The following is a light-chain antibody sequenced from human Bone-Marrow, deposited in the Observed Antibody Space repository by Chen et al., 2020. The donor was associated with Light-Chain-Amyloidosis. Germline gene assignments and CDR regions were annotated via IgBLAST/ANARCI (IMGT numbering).Light chain of an antibody. CDR2: FKSDSED. J-gene: IGLJ3*02. V-gene: IGLV5-45*01. Sequence: QAVLTQPPSLSASPGASASLTCTFRSDINVGYYRIYWYQQKPGSPPQYLLRFKSDSEDQRGSGVPSRFSGSRDVSANAGILLISGLQSEDEADYYCMIWHSTAWVFGGGTKLTVL. CDR3: MIWHSTAWV. CDR1: SDINVGYYR.